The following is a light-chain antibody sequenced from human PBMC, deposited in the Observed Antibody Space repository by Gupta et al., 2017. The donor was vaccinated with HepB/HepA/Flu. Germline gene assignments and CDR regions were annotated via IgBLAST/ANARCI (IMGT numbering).Light chain of an antibody. J-gene: IGLJ2*01. CDR1: SSDVGGYNY. Sequence: QSALTQPRSVSGSPGQSVTISCTGTSSDVGGYNYVSWYQQHPGKAPKLMIYDVSKRPSGVPDRFSSSKSGNTASLTISGLQAEDEADYYCCSYAVSHRVVFGGGTKLTVL. V-gene: IGLV2-11*01. CDR2: DVS. CDR3: CSYAVSHRVV.